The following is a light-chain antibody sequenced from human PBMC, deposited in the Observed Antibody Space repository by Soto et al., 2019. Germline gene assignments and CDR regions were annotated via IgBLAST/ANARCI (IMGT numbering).Light chain of an antibody. Sequence: EIVMTESPVTLSVSPGERATLSCRASQSVSTNLAWYPQKPGQAPRLLIYGPSTRASGIPARFSGSGSGREFTLTISSLQSEDFAVYYCHQYDDWPPAFGQGTKVDIK. CDR1: QSVSTN. CDR3: HQYDDWPPA. CDR2: GPS. V-gene: IGKV3-15*01. J-gene: IGKJ1*01.